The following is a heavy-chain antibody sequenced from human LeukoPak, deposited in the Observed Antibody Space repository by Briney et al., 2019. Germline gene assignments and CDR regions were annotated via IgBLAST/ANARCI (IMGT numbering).Heavy chain of an antibody. Sequence: PGGSLRLSCAASGFTFSSYWMSWVRQAPGKGLEWVANIKQDGSEKYYVDSVKGRFTISRDNAKNSLYLQMNSLRAEDTAVYYCARVESYRYDFWSGYFPFFDYWGQGTLVTVSS. V-gene: IGHV3-7*01. D-gene: IGHD3-3*01. J-gene: IGHJ4*02. CDR2: IKQDGSEK. CDR1: GFTFSSYW. CDR3: ARVESYRYDFWSGYFPFFDY.